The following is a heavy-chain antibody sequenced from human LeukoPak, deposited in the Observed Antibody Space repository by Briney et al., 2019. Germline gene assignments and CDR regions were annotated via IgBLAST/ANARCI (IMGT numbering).Heavy chain of an antibody. CDR3: ERDPRGYSGYDNYYYYMDV. CDR2: ISSSSSYI. D-gene: IGHD5-12*01. J-gene: IGHJ6*03. CDR1: GFTFSSYS. Sequence: GGSLRLSCAASGFTFSSYSMNWVRQAPGKGLEWVSSISSSSSYIYYADSVKGRFTISRDNAKNSLYLQMNSLRAEDTAVYYCERDPRGYSGYDNYYYYMDVWGKGTTVTVSS. V-gene: IGHV3-21*01.